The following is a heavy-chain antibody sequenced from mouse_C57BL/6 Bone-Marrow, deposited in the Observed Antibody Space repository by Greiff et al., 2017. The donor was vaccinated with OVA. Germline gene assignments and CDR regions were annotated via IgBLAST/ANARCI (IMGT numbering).Heavy chain of an antibody. V-gene: IGHV1-69*01. CDR1: GYTFTSYW. Sequence: VQLQQPGAELVMPGASVKLSCKASGYTFTSYWMHWVKQRPGQGLEWIGEIDPSDSYTNYNQKFKGKSTLTVDKSSSTAYMQLSSLTSQDSAVYYCARRVMVPYYFDYWGQGTTLTVSS. D-gene: IGHD2-3*01. CDR3: ARRVMVPYYFDY. CDR2: IDPSDSYT. J-gene: IGHJ2*01.